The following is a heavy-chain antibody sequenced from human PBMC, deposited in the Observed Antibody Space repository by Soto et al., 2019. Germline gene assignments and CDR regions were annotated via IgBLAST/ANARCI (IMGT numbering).Heavy chain of an antibody. CDR1: GFTFSSYG. V-gene: IGHV3-30*18. D-gene: IGHD3-9*01. J-gene: IGHJ6*02. CDR3: AKDGALYYDILTGYPAV. Sequence: GGSLRLSCAASGFTFSSYGMHWVRQAPGKGLEWVAVISYDGSNKYYADSVKGRFTISRDNSKNTLYLQMSSLRAEDTAVYYCAKDGALYYDILTGYPAVWGQGTTVTVSS. CDR2: ISYDGSNK.